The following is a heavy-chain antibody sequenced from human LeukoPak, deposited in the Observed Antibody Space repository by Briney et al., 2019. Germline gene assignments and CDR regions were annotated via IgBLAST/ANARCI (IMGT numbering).Heavy chain of an antibody. CDR1: DYSISSGYY. Sequence: KPPETLSLTCTLSDYSISSGYYWGWIGQPPGKGLEWIGSIFYIGTTYYSSSLKSRVTMSVDTSKTQFSLKLSSVTAADTAVYYCARHKEYYYSYIDVWGKGTTVTISS. CDR2: IFYIGTT. V-gene: IGHV4-38-2*02. J-gene: IGHJ6*03. CDR3: ARHKEYYYSYIDV.